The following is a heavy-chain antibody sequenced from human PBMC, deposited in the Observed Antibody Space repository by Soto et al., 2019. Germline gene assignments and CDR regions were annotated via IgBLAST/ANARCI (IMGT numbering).Heavy chain of an antibody. J-gene: IGHJ4*02. V-gene: IGHV3-9*01. Sequence: GGSLRLSCAASGFTFDDYAMHWVRQAPGKGLEWVSGINRKSGNIGYADSVKGRFTIPRDNAKSSLYLHMNSLRPEDTALYYCAKDLSVGIVLPGTLDFWGQGTLVTVSS. CDR3: AKDLSVGIVLPGTLDF. CDR1: GFTFDDYA. D-gene: IGHD6-19*01. CDR2: INRKSGNI.